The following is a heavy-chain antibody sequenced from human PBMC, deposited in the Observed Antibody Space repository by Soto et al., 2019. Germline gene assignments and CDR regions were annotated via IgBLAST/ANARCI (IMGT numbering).Heavy chain of an antibody. CDR2: ISADNGNT. CDR3: ASGRTWIQGWFDP. D-gene: IGHD5-18*01. CDR1: GYSFPSYG. V-gene: IGHV1-18*01. Sequence: GPVNVSCKASGYSFPSYGISCVLQAPGQGLEWMGWISADNGNTKYAQKLQGRVTMTTDTSASTAYMELSSLKSEDTAVYYCASGRTWIQGWFDPWGRG. J-gene: IGHJ5*02.